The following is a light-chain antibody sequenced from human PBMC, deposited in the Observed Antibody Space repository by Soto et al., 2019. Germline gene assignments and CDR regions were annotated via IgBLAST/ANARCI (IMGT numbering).Light chain of an antibody. V-gene: IGLV2-14*01. CDR1: SSDVGGYNY. CDR3: SSYTSSSSYV. J-gene: IGLJ1*01. Sequence: QSALTQPASVSGSPGQSITISCTGTSSDVGGYNYVSWYQQHPGKAPKLMIYEVSNRPSGVSNRFSGSKSGNTASLTISGLQAEDEADYSCSSYTSSSSYVFGTVTKLTVL. CDR2: EVS.